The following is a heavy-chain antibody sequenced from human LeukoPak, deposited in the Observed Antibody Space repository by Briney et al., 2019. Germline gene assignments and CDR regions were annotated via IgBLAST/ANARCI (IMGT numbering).Heavy chain of an antibody. J-gene: IGHJ5*02. V-gene: IGHV3-7*03. CDR1: GFTFSSYA. CDR3: ASLDTAKQPLANH. Sequence: PGGSLSLSCAASGFTFSSYAMSWVRQAPGKGLEWVANVREERGQEYYVDSVKGRFTISKNSAKNSLYLQMNTLRVEDTAMYYCASLDTAKQPLANHWGQGTLVTVSS. CDR2: VREERGQE. D-gene: IGHD5-18*01.